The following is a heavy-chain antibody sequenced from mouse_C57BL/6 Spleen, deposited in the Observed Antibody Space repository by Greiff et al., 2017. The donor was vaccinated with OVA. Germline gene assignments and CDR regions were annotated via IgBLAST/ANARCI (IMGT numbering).Heavy chain of an antibody. CDR1: GYTFTNYW. J-gene: IGHJ2*01. CDR2: IYPGGGYT. CDR3: AGLDCYFDY. Sequence: QVQLQQSGAELVRPGASVKMSCKASGYTFTNYWITWVKQRPGHGLEWIGDIYPGGGYTNYNEKFKGKATLTADKSSSTAYMQLSSLTSEDSAIYYCAGLDCYFDYWGQGTTLTVSS. D-gene: IGHD2-4*01. V-gene: IGHV1-63*01.